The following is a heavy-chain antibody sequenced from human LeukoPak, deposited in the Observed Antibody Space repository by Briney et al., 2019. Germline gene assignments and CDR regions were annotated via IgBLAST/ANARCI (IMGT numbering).Heavy chain of an antibody. CDR1: GGSFSGYY. V-gene: IGHV4-34*01. D-gene: IGHD3-10*01. Sequence: SETLSLTCAVYGGSFSGYYWSWIRQPPGKGLEWIGEINHSGSTNYNPPLKSRVTKSVDTSKNQFSLKLSSVTAADTAVYYCARNYYGSGSYARYYYYYYMDVWGKGTTVTVSS. CDR2: INHSGST. J-gene: IGHJ6*03. CDR3: ARNYYGSGSYARYYYYYYMDV.